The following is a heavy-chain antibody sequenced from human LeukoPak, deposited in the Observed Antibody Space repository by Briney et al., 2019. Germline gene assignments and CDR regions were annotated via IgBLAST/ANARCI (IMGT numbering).Heavy chain of an antibody. CDR1: GGTFSSYA. CDR2: INSNGGSA. D-gene: IGHD2-2*01. CDR3: ARVEDCSGTSCYGDYFDY. V-gene: IGHV3-64*01. J-gene: IGHJ4*02. Sequence: GASVKVSCKASGGTFSSYAMHWVRQAPGKGLEYVSGINSNGGSAYYANSVKGRFTISRDNSKNTLYLQMGSLRAEDMAVYYCARVEDCSGTSCYGDYFDYWGQGTLVTVSS.